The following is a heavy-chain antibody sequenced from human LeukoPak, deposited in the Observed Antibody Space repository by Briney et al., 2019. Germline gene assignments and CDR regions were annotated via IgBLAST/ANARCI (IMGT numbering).Heavy chain of an antibody. CDR2: ISWNSGSI. CDR3: ARDAPIGVVVVAVPLDY. CDR1: GFTFDDYA. D-gene: IGHD2-15*01. V-gene: IGHV3-9*01. Sequence: GGSLRLSCAASGFTFDDYAMHWVRQAPGKGLEWVSGISWNSGSIGYADSVKGRFTISRDNAKNSLYLQMNSLRAEDTAVYYCARDAPIGVVVVAVPLDYWGQGTLVTVSS. J-gene: IGHJ4*02.